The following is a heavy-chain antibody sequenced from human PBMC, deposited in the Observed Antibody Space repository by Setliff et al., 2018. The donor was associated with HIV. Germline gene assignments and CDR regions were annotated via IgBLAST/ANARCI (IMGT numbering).Heavy chain of an antibody. CDR3: ARRMRYCSGGSCYSYWYFDL. Sequence: ASVKVSCKASGYSFTGYHMHWVRQAPGQGLEWMGWINPNSGGTNYAQKFQGRVTMTRDTSISTAYMELSRLRSDDTAVYYCARRMRYCSGGSCYSYWYFDLWGRGTLVTVSS. D-gene: IGHD2-15*01. CDR2: INPNSGGT. CDR1: GYSFTGYH. V-gene: IGHV1-2*02. J-gene: IGHJ2*01.